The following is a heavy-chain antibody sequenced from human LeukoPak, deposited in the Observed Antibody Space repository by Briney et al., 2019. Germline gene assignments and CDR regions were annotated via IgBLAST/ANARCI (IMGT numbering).Heavy chain of an antibody. CDR1: GYTFPAYY. J-gene: IGHJ4*02. CDR2: INPNSGGT. D-gene: IGHD6-19*01. V-gene: IGHV1-2*02. CDR3: SPTVAGTVCVY. Sequence: ASVNVSCKASGYTFPAYYMHWLGQAPGQGLEWMGWINPNSGGTDYVQKFQGRVTNTRDTSISTAYMDLGRLRSDDTALDYFSPTVAGTVCVYWREGPLVTVS.